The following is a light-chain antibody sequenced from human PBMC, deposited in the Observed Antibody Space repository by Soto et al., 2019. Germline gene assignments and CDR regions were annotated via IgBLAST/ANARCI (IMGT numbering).Light chain of an antibody. CDR3: QQYGTSPPT. V-gene: IGKV3-20*01. J-gene: IGKJ1*01. CDR1: QSVSSSY. Sequence: EIVLTQSAGTLSLSPGERATLSCRASQSVSSSYLAWYQQKPGQAPRLLIYGASSRATGIPDRFSGSGSGTDFTLTISRLEPEDFAVYYCQQYGTSPPTFGQGTNVDIK. CDR2: GAS.